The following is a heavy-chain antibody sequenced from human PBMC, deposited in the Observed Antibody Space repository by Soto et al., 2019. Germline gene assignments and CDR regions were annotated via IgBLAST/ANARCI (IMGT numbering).Heavy chain of an antibody. V-gene: IGHV5-51*01. J-gene: IGHJ6*02. Sequence: PGEALKISCEGSGYSFTSYWIGWVRQMPGKGLEWMGIIYPGDSDIRYSPSFQGQVTISADKSISTAYLQWSSLKASDTAMYYCARISAAGKYYYGMDVWGQGATVTVSS. CDR2: IYPGDSDI. CDR3: ARISAAGKYYYGMDV. D-gene: IGHD6-13*01. CDR1: GYSFTSYW.